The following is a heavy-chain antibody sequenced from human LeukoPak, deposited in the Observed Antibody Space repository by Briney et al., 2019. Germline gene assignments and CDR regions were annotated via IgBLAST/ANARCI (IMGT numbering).Heavy chain of an antibody. Sequence: SETLSLTCTVSGGSISSSSYYWGWIRQPPGNGLEWIGSIYYSGSAYYNPSLKSRLTISVDTSKNQFSLKLSSVTAADTAVYYCAGPYYYDSSAYYQPFDYWGQGALVAVSS. D-gene: IGHD3-22*01. CDR1: GGSISSSSYY. J-gene: IGHJ4*02. V-gene: IGHV4-39*01. CDR2: IYYSGSA. CDR3: AGPYYYDSSAYYQPFDY.